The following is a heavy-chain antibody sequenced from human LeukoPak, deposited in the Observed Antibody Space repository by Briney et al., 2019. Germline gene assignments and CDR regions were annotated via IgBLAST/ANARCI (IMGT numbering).Heavy chain of an antibody. Sequence: GGSLRLSCAASGFTFSDHCMDWVRQAPGKGLEWVGRTRNKANSYTTEYAASVKGRFTISRDDSKDSLYLQMNSLKTEDTAVYYCARGRVTTLYYFDYWGQGTLVTVSS. V-gene: IGHV3-72*01. CDR2: TRNKANSYTT. CDR1: GFTFSDHC. D-gene: IGHD4-17*01. J-gene: IGHJ4*02. CDR3: ARGRVTTLYYFDY.